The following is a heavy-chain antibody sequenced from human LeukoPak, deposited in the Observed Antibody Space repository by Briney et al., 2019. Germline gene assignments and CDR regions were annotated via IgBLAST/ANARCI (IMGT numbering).Heavy chain of an antibody. CDR3: ARIEDYGGNSVNY. D-gene: IGHD4-23*01. V-gene: IGHV4-61*01. CDR2: IHYSGSA. J-gene: IGHJ4*02. Sequence: PSETLSLTCTVSGGSVSSGSYYWSWIRQPPGRGLEWIAYIHYSGSAAYNPSLKSRVTISRDMSTNQFSLKMTSVTAADTAVYYCARIEDYGGNSVNYWGQGTLVTVSS. CDR1: GGSVSSGSYY.